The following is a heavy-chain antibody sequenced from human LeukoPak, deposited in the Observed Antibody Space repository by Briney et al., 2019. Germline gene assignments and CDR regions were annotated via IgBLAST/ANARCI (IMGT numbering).Heavy chain of an antibody. CDR1: GGTFSSYA. CDR2: ILPIFGTA. V-gene: IGHV1-69*01. Sequence: SVKVSCKAPGGTFSSYAIRWVRQAPGHGLEWMGGILPIFGTANYAQKFQGRVTITADESTSTAYMELSSLRSEDTAVYYRPSEREDHGTLYCSSTSCYNYYIDYWGQGTPVTVSS. CDR3: PSEREDHGTLYCSSTSCYNYYIDY. J-gene: IGHJ4*02. D-gene: IGHD2-2*01.